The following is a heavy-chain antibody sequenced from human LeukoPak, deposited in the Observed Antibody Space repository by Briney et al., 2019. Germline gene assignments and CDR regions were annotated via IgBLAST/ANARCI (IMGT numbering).Heavy chain of an antibody. D-gene: IGHD3-10*01. CDR2: INWNGGST. J-gene: IGHJ4*02. Sequence: GGSLRLSCAASGFHFEDYGMSWARQAPGKGLEWVSGINWNGGSTGYADSVKGRFTLSRDNCKNTLYLQINSLIRKGTSVYYCGRGSVGFGELNYWGQGTLVTVSS. CDR3: GRGSVGFGELNY. V-gene: IGHV3-20*04. CDR1: GFHFEDYG.